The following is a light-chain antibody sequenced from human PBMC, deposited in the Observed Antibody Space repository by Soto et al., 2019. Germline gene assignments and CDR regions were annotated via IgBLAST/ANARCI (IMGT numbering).Light chain of an antibody. CDR1: QNVDKF. V-gene: IGKV3-11*01. J-gene: IGKJ2*01. Sequence: EIELTQSPATLSLSPGETATLSCRASQNVDKFLAWYQQRPGQPPRLLIFDSSNRATGVPVRFSGSGSGTVFTLTIGSLEPEDFATYYCQQSYSIPRTFGQGTKLEIK. CDR3: QQSYSIPRT. CDR2: DSS.